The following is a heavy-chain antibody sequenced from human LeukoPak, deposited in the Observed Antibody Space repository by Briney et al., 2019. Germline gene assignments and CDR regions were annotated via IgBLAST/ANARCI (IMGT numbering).Heavy chain of an antibody. V-gene: IGHV4-34*01. CDR1: GGSFSNYY. CDR3: ARAPLQYFDRLSVPAGWFDP. J-gene: IGHJ5*02. Sequence: KSSETLSLTCAVYGGSFSNYYWTWIRQTPGEGLEWIGQINHSGSTRYNPSLKSRVTMSVDTSKSQFSLHLNSVTAADMGVYYCARAPLQYFDRLSVPAGWFDPWGHGTQVTVSS. D-gene: IGHD3-9*01. CDR2: INHSGST.